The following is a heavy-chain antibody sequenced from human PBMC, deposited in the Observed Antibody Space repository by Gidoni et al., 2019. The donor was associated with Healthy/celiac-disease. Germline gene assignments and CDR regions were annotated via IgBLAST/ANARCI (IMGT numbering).Heavy chain of an antibody. CDR1: GGSFSGYY. Sequence: QVQLQQWGAGLLKPSETLSLTCAVYGGSFSGYYWSWIRQPPGKGLEWIGEINHSGSTNYNPSLKSRVTISVDTSKNQFSLKLSSVTAADTAVYYCARGRVTMVRGVIPSYNWFDPWGQGTLVTVSS. D-gene: IGHD3-10*01. V-gene: IGHV4-34*01. J-gene: IGHJ5*02. CDR2: INHSGST. CDR3: ARGRVTMVRGVIPSYNWFDP.